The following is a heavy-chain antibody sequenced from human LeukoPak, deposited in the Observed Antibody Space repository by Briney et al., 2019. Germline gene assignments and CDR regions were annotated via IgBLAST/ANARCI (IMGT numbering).Heavy chain of an antibody. CDR2: INSDGSST. Sequence: GGSLRLSCAASRFTFSSYWMHWVRQAPGKGLVWVSRINSDGSSTSYADSVKGRFTISRDNAKNTLYLQMNSLRAEDTAVYYCARLPLWFGGGVDYYGMDVWGQGTTVTVSS. D-gene: IGHD3-10*01. CDR1: RFTFSSYW. V-gene: IGHV3-74*01. J-gene: IGHJ6*02. CDR3: ARLPLWFGGGVDYYGMDV.